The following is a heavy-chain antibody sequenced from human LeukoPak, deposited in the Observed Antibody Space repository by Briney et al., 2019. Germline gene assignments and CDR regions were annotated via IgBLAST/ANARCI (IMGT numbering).Heavy chain of an antibody. CDR3: ARDLGWRDSSGSSDY. D-gene: IGHD3-22*01. J-gene: IGHJ4*02. CDR2: ISAYNGNT. Sequence: ASVKVSCKASGYNFISYDIHWVRQATGQGLEWMGWISAYNGNTNYAQKLQGRVTMTTDTSTSTAYMELRSLRSDDTAVYYCARDLGWRDSSGSSDYWGQGTLVTVSS. V-gene: IGHV1-18*01. CDR1: GYNFISYD.